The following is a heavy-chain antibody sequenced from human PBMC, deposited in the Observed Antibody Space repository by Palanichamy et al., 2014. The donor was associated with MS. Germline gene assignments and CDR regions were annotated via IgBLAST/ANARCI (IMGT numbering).Heavy chain of an antibody. D-gene: IGHD3-16*01. CDR3: ARLIYAYGYYYYAMDV. J-gene: IGHJ6*02. CDR2: IWYDGSNK. Sequence: QVQLVESGGGVVQPGRSLRLSCAASGFTFSRYGMHWVRQAPGKGLEWVAVIWYDGSNKYYADSVKGRFTISRDNFKNTLYLQMNSLRAEDTAVYYCARLIYAYGYYYYAMDVWGQGTTVTVSS. CDR1: GFTFSRYG. V-gene: IGHV3-33*01.